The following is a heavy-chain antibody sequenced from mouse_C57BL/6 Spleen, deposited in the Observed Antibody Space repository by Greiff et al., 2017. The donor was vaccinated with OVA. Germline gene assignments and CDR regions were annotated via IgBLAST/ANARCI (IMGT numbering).Heavy chain of an antibody. CDR3: ARRLYYYGSSIYAMDY. D-gene: IGHD1-1*01. CDR2: ISSGGSYT. Sequence: DVKLVESGGDLVKPGGSLKLSCAASGFTFSSYGMSWVRQTPDKRLEWVATISSGGSYTYYPDSVKGRFTISRDNAKNTLYLQMSSLKSEDTAMYYCARRLYYYGSSIYAMDYWGQGTSVTVSS. J-gene: IGHJ4*01. V-gene: IGHV5-6*02. CDR1: GFTFSSYG.